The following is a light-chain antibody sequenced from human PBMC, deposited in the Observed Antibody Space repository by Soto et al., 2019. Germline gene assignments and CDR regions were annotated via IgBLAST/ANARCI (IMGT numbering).Light chain of an antibody. CDR1: SSNIGAGYD. CDR3: QSFDTSRSGFVV. CDR2: DNN. V-gene: IGLV1-40*01. J-gene: IGLJ2*01. Sequence: QSVLTQPPSMSGAPGQRVTISCTGSSSNIGAGYDVHWYQQHPGTAPKLLIFDNNNRPSGVPDRFSGSKSDTSASLAITGLQAEDAADYYCQSFDTSRSGFVVFGGGTKVTVL.